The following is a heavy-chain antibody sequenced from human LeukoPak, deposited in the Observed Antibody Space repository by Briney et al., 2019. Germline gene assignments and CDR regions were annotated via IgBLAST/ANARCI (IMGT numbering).Heavy chain of an antibody. CDR2: IYSGGST. D-gene: IGHD5-18*01. Sequence: GGSLRLSCAASGFTVSGNYMSWVRQAPGKGLEWVSVIYSGGSTYYADSVKGRFTISRDNSKNTLYLQMNSLRAEDTAVYYCARDLTYSYGYGYWGQGTLVTVSS. CDR1: GFTVSGNY. J-gene: IGHJ4*02. V-gene: IGHV3-66*01. CDR3: ARDLTYSYGYGY.